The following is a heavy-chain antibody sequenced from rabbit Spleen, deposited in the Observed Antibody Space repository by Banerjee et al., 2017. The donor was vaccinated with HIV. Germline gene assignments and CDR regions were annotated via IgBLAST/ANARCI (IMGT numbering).Heavy chain of an antibody. CDR1: GFSFSSNW. J-gene: IGHJ4*01. D-gene: IGHD1-1*01. CDR3: ARDLTGIIGWNFYL. Sequence: QSLEESGGDLVKPGASLTLTCTASGFSFSSNWICWVRQAPGKGLEWIACIDTNDGDTDYANWPKGRFTISKTSSTTVTLQMTSLTAADTAAYFCARDLTGIIGWNFYLWGQGTLVTVS. CDR2: IDTNDGDT. V-gene: IGHV1S40*01.